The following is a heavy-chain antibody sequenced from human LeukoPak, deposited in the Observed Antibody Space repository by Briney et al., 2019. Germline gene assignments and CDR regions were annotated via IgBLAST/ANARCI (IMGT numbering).Heavy chain of an antibody. D-gene: IGHD3-3*01. Sequence: SETLSLTCTVSGGSVSSGSYYWSWIRQPPGKGLDWIGYIYYSGSTNYTPSLKSRVTISVDTSKNQFSLKLSSVTAADTAVYYCASWYYDFWSGYKNFDYWGQGTLVTVSS. J-gene: IGHJ4*02. CDR2: IYYSGST. CDR3: ASWYYDFWSGYKNFDY. CDR1: GGSVSSGSYY. V-gene: IGHV4-61*01.